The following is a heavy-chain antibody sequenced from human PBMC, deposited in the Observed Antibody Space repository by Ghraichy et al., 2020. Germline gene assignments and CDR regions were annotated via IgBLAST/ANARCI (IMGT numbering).Heavy chain of an antibody. CDR1: GLTFSSHA. Sequence: LSLTCAASGLTFSSHAVSWVRQAPGKGLEWVSSISGSGGSTFYADSVKGRFTISRDNSRDTLYLQMNSLRAEDTAVYYCAKGGRGSSGYYAFDIWGQVTMVTVSS. CDR3: AKGGRGSSGYYAFDI. V-gene: IGHV3-23*01. J-gene: IGHJ3*02. CDR2: ISGSGGST. D-gene: IGHD3-22*01.